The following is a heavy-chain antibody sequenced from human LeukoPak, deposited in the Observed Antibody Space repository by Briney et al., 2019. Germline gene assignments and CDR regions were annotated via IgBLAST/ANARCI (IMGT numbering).Heavy chain of an antibody. J-gene: IGHJ4*02. V-gene: IGHV4-34*01. D-gene: IGHD6-13*01. CDR2: INHSGST. Sequence: PSETLSLTCAVYGGSFSGYYWSWIRQPPGKGLEWIGEINHSGSTNYNPSLKSRVTISVDTSKNQFSLKLSSVTAADTAVYYCARGKRSWAPYFDYWGQETLVTVSS. CDR1: GGSFSGYY. CDR3: ARGKRSWAPYFDY.